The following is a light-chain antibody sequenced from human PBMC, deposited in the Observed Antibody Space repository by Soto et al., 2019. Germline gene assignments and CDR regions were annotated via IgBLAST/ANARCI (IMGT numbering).Light chain of an antibody. CDR1: QSVSTRY. J-gene: IGKJ2*01. CDR3: HQFGSSPPAFT. CDR2: GAS. V-gene: IGKV3-20*01. Sequence: ESVLTQSPGTLSLSPGERATLSCRASQSVSTRYLAWYQQKPGQAPRLLIYGASIRATGIPDRFSGSGSGTDFTLPISRLEPEDFAVYYCHQFGSSPPAFTFGQGNKMEF.